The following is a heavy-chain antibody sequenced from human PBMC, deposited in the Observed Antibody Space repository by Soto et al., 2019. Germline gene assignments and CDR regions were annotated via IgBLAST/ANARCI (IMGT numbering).Heavy chain of an antibody. J-gene: IGHJ2*01. CDR2: IWYDGSNK. D-gene: IGHD1-1*01. V-gene: IGHV3-33*01. Sequence: QVQLVESGGGVVQPGRSLRLSCVASGFTFSSYGMHWVRQAPGKGLEWVAVIWYDGSNKYYADSVKGRFTISRDNSKNTLYLQMNSLRAEDTAVYYCARGGNGVWYFVLWGRGTLVTVSS. CDR1: GFTFSSYG. CDR3: ARGGNGVWYFVL.